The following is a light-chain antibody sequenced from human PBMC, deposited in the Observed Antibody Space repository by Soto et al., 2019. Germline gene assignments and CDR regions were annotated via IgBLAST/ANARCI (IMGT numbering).Light chain of an antibody. V-gene: IGKV3-15*01. CDR1: QSVRSS. Sequence: EIVMTQSPATLSVSLGERATLSCRASQSVRSSLAWYQQKPGQVPRLLIYGASTRATDIPARFSGSGSGTDFTLTISRLEPEDFAVYYCQQYGNSPITFGQGTRLEIK. J-gene: IGKJ5*01. CDR2: GAS. CDR3: QQYGNSPIT.